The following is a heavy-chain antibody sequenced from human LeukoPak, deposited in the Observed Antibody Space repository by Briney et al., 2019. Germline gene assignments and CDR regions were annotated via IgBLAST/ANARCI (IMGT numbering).Heavy chain of an antibody. Sequence: PGGSLRLSCVASEFTFSSYVMHWVRQAPGKGLEYVSSISSNGDSTFYANSMKGRFTISRDNAKNSLYLQMNSLGPEDTAVYYCARDPYSGNYGTYYYYYMDVWGRGTTVTISS. D-gene: IGHD1-26*01. V-gene: IGHV3-64*01. J-gene: IGHJ6*03. CDR3: ARDPYSGNYGTYYYYYMDV. CDR1: EFTFSSYV. CDR2: ISSNGDST.